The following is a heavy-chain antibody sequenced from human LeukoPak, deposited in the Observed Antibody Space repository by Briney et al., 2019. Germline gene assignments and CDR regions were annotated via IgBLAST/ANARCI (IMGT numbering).Heavy chain of an antibody. CDR2: IWYDGSNK. D-gene: IGHD1-26*01. V-gene: IGHV3-33*06. Sequence: QPGRSLRLSCAASGFTFSSYGMHWVRQAPGKGLEWVAVIWYDGSNKYYADSVKGRFTISSDNSKNTLYLQMNSLRAEDTAVYYCAKESGSGSYYFDYWGQGTLVTVSS. CDR3: AKESGSGSYYFDY. CDR1: GFTFSSYG. J-gene: IGHJ4*02.